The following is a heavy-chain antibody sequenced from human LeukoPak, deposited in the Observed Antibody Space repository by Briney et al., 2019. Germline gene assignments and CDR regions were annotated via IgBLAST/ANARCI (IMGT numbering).Heavy chain of an antibody. D-gene: IGHD1-14*01. CDR1: GFTFSSYW. V-gene: IGHV3-7*01. CDR3: ARDPGRRSPEYYFDY. J-gene: IGHJ4*02. CDR2: IKQEGSEK. Sequence: GGSLRLSCAASGFTFSSYWMNWVRQAPGKGLEWVGNIKQEGSEKYYVDSVKGRFTISRDNAKNSLYLQMNSLRAEDTAVYYCARDPGRRSPEYYFDYWGQGTLVTVSS.